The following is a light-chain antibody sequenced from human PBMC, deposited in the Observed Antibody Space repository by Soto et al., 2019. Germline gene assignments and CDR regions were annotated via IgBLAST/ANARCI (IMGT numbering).Light chain of an antibody. CDR1: QSISSW. CDR3: QQVNSYPLT. Sequence: DIQMTQSPSTLSASVGDRVTITCRASQSISSWLAWYQQKLGRAPRLLIYDASSLESGVQSRFSGSGYGTEFTLTIRSLQPEDFATYYCQQVNSYPLTFGGGTKVDIK. CDR2: DAS. V-gene: IGKV1-5*01. J-gene: IGKJ4*01.